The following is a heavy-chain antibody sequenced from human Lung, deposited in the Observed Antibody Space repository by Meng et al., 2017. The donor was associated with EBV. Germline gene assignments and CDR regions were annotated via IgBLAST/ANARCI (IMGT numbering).Heavy chain of an antibody. CDR3: ARGYCSGGSCYQFDF. CDR1: GFIVSSNY. D-gene: IGHD2-15*01. CDR2: IYSDGTT. Sequence: EVQLVESGGGLIQPGRSLRLSRAASGFIVSSNYMTWVRQAPGKGLEWVSIIYSDGTTYYADSVKGRFTISRDHSKNTLYLQMNSLRAEDTAAYYCARGYCSGGSCYQFDFGGQGPRVTVVS. V-gene: IGHV3-53*01. J-gene: IGHJ4*02.